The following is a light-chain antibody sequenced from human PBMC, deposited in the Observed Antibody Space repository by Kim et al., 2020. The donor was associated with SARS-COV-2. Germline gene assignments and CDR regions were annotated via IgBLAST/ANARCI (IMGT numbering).Light chain of an antibody. CDR1: NSNSGAGYD. V-gene: IGLV1-40*01. Sequence: VTISCAGSNSNSGAGYDVHWYQQLPGTAPKLLIYGNSNRPSGVPDRFSGSKSGTSASLAITGLQAEDEADYYCQSYDSSLSGSWVFGTGTKVTVL. J-gene: IGLJ1*01. CDR2: GNS. CDR3: QSYDSSLSGSWV.